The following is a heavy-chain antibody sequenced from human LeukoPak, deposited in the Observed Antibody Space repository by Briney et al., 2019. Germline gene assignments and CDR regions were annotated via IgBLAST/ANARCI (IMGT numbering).Heavy chain of an antibody. CDR2: ISSSSSTI. CDR3: ARYCSSTGALYYYYYMDV. V-gene: IGHV3-11*01. D-gene: IGHD2-2*01. J-gene: IGHJ6*03. CDR1: GFIFSGYY. Sequence: GGSLRLSCAVSGFIFSGYYMSWVRQAPGKGLEWVSYISSSSSTIYYADSVKGRFTSSRDNAKNTLYLQMNSLRAEDTAVYYCARYCSSTGALYYYYYMDVWGKGTTVTVSS.